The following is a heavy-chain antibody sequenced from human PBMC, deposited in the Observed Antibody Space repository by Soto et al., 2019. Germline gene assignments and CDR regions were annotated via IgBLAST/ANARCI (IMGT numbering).Heavy chain of an antibody. J-gene: IGHJ4*02. Sequence: HPGGSLSLSCAASGFTFSSYEMNWVRQAPGKGLEWVSYISSSGSTIYYADSVKGRFTISRDNAKNSLYLQMNSLRAEDTAVYYCARAPVRYSYGFSYFDYWGQGTLVTVSS. D-gene: IGHD5-18*01. CDR3: ARAPVRYSYGFSYFDY. V-gene: IGHV3-48*03. CDR1: GFTFSSYE. CDR2: ISSSGSTI.